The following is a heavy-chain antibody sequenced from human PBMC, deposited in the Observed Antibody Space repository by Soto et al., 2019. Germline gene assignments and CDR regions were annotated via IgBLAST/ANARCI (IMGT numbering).Heavy chain of an antibody. CDR3: LRGTAY. J-gene: IGHJ4*02. CDR1: GYTFTSHY. Sequence: QVQLLQSGAEVKKPGASVRVSCKASGYTFTSHYFHWVRQAPGQGLEWMGVINPTDGTTNYAQKFQGRLTVTRDTSTSTVDMELISLTSEDTAVYYCLRGTAYWGQGTLVIVSS. V-gene: IGHV1-46*01. CDR2: INPTDGTT.